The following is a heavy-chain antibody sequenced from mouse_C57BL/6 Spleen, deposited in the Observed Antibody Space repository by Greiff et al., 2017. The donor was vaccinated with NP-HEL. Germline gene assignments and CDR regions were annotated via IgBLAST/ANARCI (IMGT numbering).Heavy chain of an antibody. CDR1: GFTFSDYG. CDR3: ARKAAQATFAY. Sequence: DVKLVESGGGLVKPGGSLKLSCAASGFTFSDYGMHWVRQAPEKGLEWVAYISSGSSTIYYADTVKGRFTISRDNAKNTLFLQMTSLRSEDTAMYYCARKAAQATFAYWGQGTLVTVSA. D-gene: IGHD3-2*02. V-gene: IGHV5-17*01. CDR2: ISSGSSTI. J-gene: IGHJ3*01.